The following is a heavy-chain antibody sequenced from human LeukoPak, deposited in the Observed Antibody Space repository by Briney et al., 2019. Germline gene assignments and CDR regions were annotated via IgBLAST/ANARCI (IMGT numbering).Heavy chain of an antibody. Sequence: GGSLRLSCAASGFTFSSYSMNWVRQAPGKGLEWVSTISGDGADTFYADSVKGRFTISRDNSKNTLYLQMNSLRADDTAIYYCAKGAYHDDWGQGTLVTVSS. J-gene: IGHJ4*02. CDR3: AKGAYHDD. V-gene: IGHV3-23*01. CDR1: GFTFSSYS. D-gene: IGHD3-3*01. CDR2: ISGDGADT.